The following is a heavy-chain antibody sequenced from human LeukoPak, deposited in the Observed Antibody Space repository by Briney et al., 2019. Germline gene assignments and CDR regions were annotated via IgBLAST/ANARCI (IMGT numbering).Heavy chain of an antibody. J-gene: IGHJ6*02. CDR1: GGSISSYY. CDR3: ARAGYSSGPHYYYYGMDV. Sequence: SETLSLTWTVSGGSISSYYWSWIRQPPGKGLEWIGYIYYSGSTNYNPSLKSRVTISVDTSKNQFSLKLSSVTAADTAVYYCARAGYSSGPHYYYYGMDVWGQGTTVTVS. D-gene: IGHD6-19*01. V-gene: IGHV4-59*01. CDR2: IYYSGST.